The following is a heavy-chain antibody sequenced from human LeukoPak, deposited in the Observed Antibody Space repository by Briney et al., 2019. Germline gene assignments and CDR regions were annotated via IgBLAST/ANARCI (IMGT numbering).Heavy chain of an antibody. D-gene: IGHD4-17*01. CDR2: IYYSGST. Sequence: SETLSLTCTVSGGSISSYYWSWIRQPPGKGLEWIGYIYYSGSTNYNPSLKGRVTISVDTSKNQFSLKLSSVTAADTAVYYYARDRTGYYYMDVWGKGTTVTVSS. V-gene: IGHV4-59*01. J-gene: IGHJ6*03. CDR1: GGSISSYY. CDR3: ARDRTGYYYMDV.